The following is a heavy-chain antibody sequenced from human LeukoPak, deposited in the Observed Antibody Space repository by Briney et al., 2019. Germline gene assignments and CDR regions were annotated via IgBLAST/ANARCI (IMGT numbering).Heavy chain of an antibody. D-gene: IGHD2-15*01. J-gene: IGHJ2*01. CDR3: ARDQGGRSIRLNWYFDL. V-gene: IGHV4-39*02. CDR1: GGSISSSSYY. Sequence: SETLSLTCTVSGGSISSSSYYWGWIRQPPGKGLEWIGSIYYSGSTYYNPSLKSRVTISVDTSKNQFSLKLSSVTAADTAVYYCARDQGGRSIRLNWYFDLWGRGTLVTVSS. CDR2: IYYSGST.